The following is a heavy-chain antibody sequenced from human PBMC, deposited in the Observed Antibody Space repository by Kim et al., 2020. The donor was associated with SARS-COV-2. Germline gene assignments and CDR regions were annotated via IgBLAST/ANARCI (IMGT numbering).Heavy chain of an antibody. J-gene: IGHJ4*02. V-gene: IGHV3-11*01. D-gene: IGHD3-10*01. CDR3: ARAVNLGQ. Sequence: GGSLRLFCVASGLPFTGYYFSWIRQAPGKGLEWISYIGHTDDVKAYSPSVKGRFSISSDNAKTALFLDMKDLRVEDSGIYFCARAVNLGQWGQGTLATVS. CDR2: IGHTDDVK. CDR1: GLPFTGYY.